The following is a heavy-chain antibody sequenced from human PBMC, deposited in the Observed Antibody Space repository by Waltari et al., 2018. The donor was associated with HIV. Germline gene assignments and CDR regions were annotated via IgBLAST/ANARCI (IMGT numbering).Heavy chain of an antibody. CDR2: FDPEDDET. CDR3: ATDFSGMVRAYSYYSLDV. Sequence: QVQLVQSGAEVKKPGASVKVSCQVSGYTLTELSTPWVRQAPGKGLEWMGNFDPEDDETIYAQKFQGRITMTEDTSSDTAYMELSSLTSGDTAVYYCATDFSGMVRAYSYYSLDVWGQGTTVTVSS. CDR1: GYTLTELS. J-gene: IGHJ6*02. V-gene: IGHV1-24*01. D-gene: IGHD3-10*01.